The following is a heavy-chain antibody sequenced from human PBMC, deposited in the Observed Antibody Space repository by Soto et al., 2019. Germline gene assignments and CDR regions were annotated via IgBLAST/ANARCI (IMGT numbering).Heavy chain of an antibody. CDR3: ASQTSGYYHIY. Sequence: QAQLVESGGGVVQPGRSPRLSCAASGFTFSSYGMHWVRQAPGKGLEWVAVIWYDGSKKYYADSVKGRFSISRDNSKNTLYLQMNSLRAEDTAVYYCASQTSGYYHIYWGQGTLVTVSS. D-gene: IGHD3-22*01. CDR1: GFTFSSYG. J-gene: IGHJ4*02. V-gene: IGHV3-33*01. CDR2: IWYDGSKK.